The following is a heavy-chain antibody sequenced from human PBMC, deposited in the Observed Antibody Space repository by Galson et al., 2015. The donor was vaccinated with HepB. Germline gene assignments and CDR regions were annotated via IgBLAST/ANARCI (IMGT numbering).Heavy chain of an antibody. CDR1: GFTFSSYG. D-gene: IGHD6-19*01. Sequence: SLRLSCAASGFTFSSYGMHWVRQAPGKGLEWVAVILYDGSNKYYADSVKGRFTISRDNSKNTLYLQMNSLRAEDTAVYYCAKAPPSSGWVFDYWGQGTLVTVSS. V-gene: IGHV3-30*18. CDR2: ILYDGSNK. J-gene: IGHJ4*02. CDR3: AKAPPSSGWVFDY.